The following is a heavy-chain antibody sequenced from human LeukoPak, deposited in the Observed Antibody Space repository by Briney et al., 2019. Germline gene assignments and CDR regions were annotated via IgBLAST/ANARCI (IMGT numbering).Heavy chain of an antibody. V-gene: IGHV3-64*04. CDR2: ISSNGGST. D-gene: IGHD3-3*01. CDR3: ACAYYDFWSGYFSPDS. Sequence: SGGSLRLSCSASGFTFSSYAMHWVRQAPGKGLEYVSAISSNGGSTYYADSVKGRFTISRDNSKNTLYLQMNSLRAEDTAMYYCACAYYDFWSGYFSPDSWGQGTLVTVSS. CDR1: GFTFSSYA. J-gene: IGHJ4*02.